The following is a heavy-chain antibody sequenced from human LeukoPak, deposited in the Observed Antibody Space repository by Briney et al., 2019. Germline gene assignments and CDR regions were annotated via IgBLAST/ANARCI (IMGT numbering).Heavy chain of an antibody. D-gene: IGHD3-22*01. CDR3: AHRRIYDSSGYYYTLLDP. Sequence: SGPTLLNPTPTLTLTFTFSGFSLSTRGVGVGWIRQPPGKALEWLSFIDWHDDKRYSPSLESRLTITKDTSKNQVVLTMTNMDPVDTATYYCAHRRIYDSSGYYYTLLDPWGQGTLVTVSS. J-gene: IGHJ5*02. CDR2: IDWHDDK. CDR1: GFSLSTRGVG. V-gene: IGHV2-5*01.